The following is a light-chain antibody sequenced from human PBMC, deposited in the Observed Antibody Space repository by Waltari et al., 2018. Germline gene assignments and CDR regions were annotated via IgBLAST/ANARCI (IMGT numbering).Light chain of an antibody. J-gene: IGKJ2*01. V-gene: IGKV3-20*01. CDR3: QQYGSSVMYT. CDR1: QSITKKY. Sequence: VLTQSPGTLSLSPGERATLSCRASQSITKKYFAWYQQKPGQAPRLLIYGASSRAAGVPDRFSGSGSGTDFTLTISRLEPEDVAVYYCQQYGSSVMYTFGQGTKLEIK. CDR2: GAS.